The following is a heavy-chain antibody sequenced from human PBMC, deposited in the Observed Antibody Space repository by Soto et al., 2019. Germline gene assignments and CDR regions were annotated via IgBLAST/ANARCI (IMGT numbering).Heavy chain of an antibody. CDR2: ISSSSSI. D-gene: IGHD2-15*01. V-gene: IGHV3-48*01. J-gene: IGHJ4*02. Sequence: GGSLRLSCAASGFTFSTISMNWVRQAPGKGLEWVSYISSSSSIYYADSVKGRFTISRDNAKNSLYLQMTSLRAEDTAVYYCAKTGCTGGSCLYWGQGTRVTVSS. CDR3: AKTGCTGGSCLY. CDR1: GFTFSTIS.